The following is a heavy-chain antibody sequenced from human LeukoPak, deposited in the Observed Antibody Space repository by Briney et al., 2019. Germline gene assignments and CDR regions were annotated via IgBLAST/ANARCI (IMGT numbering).Heavy chain of an antibody. CDR2: ITSSSTYT. V-gene: IGHV3-11*06. CDR3: VRGSGGDGYGYWGDY. J-gene: IGHJ4*02. CDR1: GFTFTDSY. D-gene: IGHD5-24*01. Sequence: GGSLRLSCAASGFTFTDSYMSWIRQAPGKGLEWVSYITSSSTYTNYADSVKGRFTISRDNSKNTLYLQMDNLRADDTAVYYCVRGSGGDGYGYWGDYWGQGTLVTVSP.